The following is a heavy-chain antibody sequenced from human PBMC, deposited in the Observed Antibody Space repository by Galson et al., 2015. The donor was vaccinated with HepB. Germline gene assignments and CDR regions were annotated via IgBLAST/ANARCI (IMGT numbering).Heavy chain of an antibody. CDR1: GYTFTSYG. D-gene: IGHD3-10*01. J-gene: IGHJ6*02. CDR2: IIPILGIA. CDR3: ARENGPARGVITESSDYYYYGMDV. Sequence: VKVSCKASGYTFTSYGISWVRQAPGQGLEWMGRIIPILGIANYAQKFQGRVTITADKSTSTAYMELSSLRSEDTAVYYCARENGPARGVITESSDYYYYGMDVWGQATTVTVSS. V-gene: IGHV1-69*04.